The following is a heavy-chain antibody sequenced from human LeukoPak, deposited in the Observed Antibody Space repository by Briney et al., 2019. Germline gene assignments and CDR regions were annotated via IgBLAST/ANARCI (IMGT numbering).Heavy chain of an antibody. CDR2: IHYSGST. J-gene: IGHJ5*02. D-gene: IGHD6-6*01. Sequence: NPSETLSLTCIVSGGSISSYYWSWIRQPPGKRLERIGYIHYSGSTNYNPSFNSRVTISVDTSKNQFSLKLSSMTAADTAVYYCARESSSREDWFDPWGRGTLVTVSS. CDR3: ARESSSREDWFDP. CDR1: GGSISSYY. V-gene: IGHV4-59*12.